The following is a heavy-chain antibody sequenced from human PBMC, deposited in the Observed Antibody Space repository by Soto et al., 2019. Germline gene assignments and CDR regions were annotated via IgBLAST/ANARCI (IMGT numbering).Heavy chain of an antibody. CDR2: IYYSGST. V-gene: IGHV4-39*01. Sequence: SETLSLTCTVSGGSISSSSYYWGWIRQPPGKGLEWIGSIYYSGSTYYNPSLKSRVTISVDTSKNQFSLKLSSVTAADTAVYYCARHSPQWLVGINFDYWGQGTLVTVSS. D-gene: IGHD6-19*01. CDR3: ARHSPQWLVGINFDY. CDR1: GGSISSSSYY. J-gene: IGHJ4*02.